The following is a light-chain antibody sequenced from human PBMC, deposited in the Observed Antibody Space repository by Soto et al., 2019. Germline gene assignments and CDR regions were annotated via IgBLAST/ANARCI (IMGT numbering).Light chain of an antibody. Sequence: EIVMTKSPATLSVSPGERATLSCRASQSISTELAWYQQKPGQPPRLLIYSASTRATGVPARFTGSGSGSEFTRTIRGLQYQDFAVYYCQQVHNWPLTFGQGTRLEI. CDR3: QQVHNWPLT. J-gene: IGKJ2*01. CDR2: SAS. CDR1: QSISTE. V-gene: IGKV3-15*01.